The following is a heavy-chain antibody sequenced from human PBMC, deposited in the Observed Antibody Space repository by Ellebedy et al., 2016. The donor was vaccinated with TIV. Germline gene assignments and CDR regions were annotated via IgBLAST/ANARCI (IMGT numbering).Heavy chain of an antibody. CDR2: ITGSSSYM. CDR3: SRGIAAVMY. CDR1: GFTVTTNY. J-gene: IGHJ4*02. V-gene: IGHV3-21*01. D-gene: IGHD6-13*01. Sequence: PGGSLRLSCAASGFTVTTNYMNWVRKAPGKGLEWVASITGSSSYMFYSDSVKGRFTISRDNAKNSLYLQMNSLRAEDTAVYYCSRGIAAVMYWGQGTLVTVSS.